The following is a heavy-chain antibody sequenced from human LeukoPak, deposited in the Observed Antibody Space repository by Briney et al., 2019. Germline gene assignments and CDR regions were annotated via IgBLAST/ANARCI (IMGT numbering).Heavy chain of an antibody. CDR3: ARDRLDYNNYYMDV. CDR1: GFTFSSYW. Sequence: QPGGSLRLSCAASGFTFSSYWMHWVRQAPGKGLVWVSRINSDGSSTNYADSVKGRFTISRDNAKNTLYLQMNSLRAEDTAVYYCARDRLDYNNYYMDVWGKGTTVTVSS. J-gene: IGHJ6*03. V-gene: IGHV3-74*01. D-gene: IGHD4-11*01. CDR2: INSDGSST.